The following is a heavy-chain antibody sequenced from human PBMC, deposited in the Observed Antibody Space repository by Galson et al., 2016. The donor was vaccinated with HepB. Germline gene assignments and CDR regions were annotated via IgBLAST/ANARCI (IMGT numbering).Heavy chain of an antibody. D-gene: IGHD3-9*01. Sequence: SLRLSCAVSGITFRSYSMNWVRQAPGKGLEWVSSISSSSTTLYYAVSVKGRFTISRDNAKNSLYLQMNSLRDEDTAVYYCARGGTDWYRGFDFWGQGTLVTVSS. J-gene: IGHJ4*02. V-gene: IGHV3-48*02. CDR1: GITFRSYS. CDR3: ARGGTDWYRGFDF. CDR2: ISSSSTTL.